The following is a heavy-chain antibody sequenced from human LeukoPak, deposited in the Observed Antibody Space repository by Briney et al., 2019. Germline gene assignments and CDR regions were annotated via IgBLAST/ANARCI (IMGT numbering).Heavy chain of an antibody. CDR1: GFTFSTYT. Sequence: GGSLRLSCAASGFTFSTYTMNWFRQAPGKGLEWVSSISSSSNNINYADSGKGRFTISRDNAMNSVHLQMNSLRVEDTAVYYCARGYQRPDYWGQRTLITVSS. D-gene: IGHD2-2*01. CDR3: ARGYQRPDY. CDR2: ISSSSNNI. V-gene: IGHV3-21*01. J-gene: IGHJ4*02.